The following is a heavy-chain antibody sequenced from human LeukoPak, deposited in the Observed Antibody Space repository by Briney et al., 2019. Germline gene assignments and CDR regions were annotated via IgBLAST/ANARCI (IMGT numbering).Heavy chain of an antibody. Sequence: PSETLSPTCTVSGGSISSYYWSWIRQPPGKGLEWIGYIYYSGSTNYNPSLKSRVTISVDTSKNQFSLKLSSVTAADTAVYYCARHQGSAAVWGQGTLVTVSS. CDR3: ARHQGSAAV. J-gene: IGHJ4*02. D-gene: IGHD2-2*01. V-gene: IGHV4-59*01. CDR1: GGSISSYY. CDR2: IYYSGST.